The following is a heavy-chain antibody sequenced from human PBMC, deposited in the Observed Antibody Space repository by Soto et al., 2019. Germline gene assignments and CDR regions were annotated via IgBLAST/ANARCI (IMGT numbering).Heavy chain of an antibody. CDR1: GGTFSIYA. D-gene: IGHD6-19*01. J-gene: IGHJ4*02. CDR3: ARARSGWSLGDYFDY. V-gene: IGHV1-69*01. Sequence: GASVKVSCKASGGTFSIYAISWVRQAPGQGLEWMGGIIPIFGTANYAQKFQGRVTITADESTSTAYMELSSLRSEDTAVYYCARARSGWSLGDYFDYWGQGTLVTVSS. CDR2: IIPIFGTA.